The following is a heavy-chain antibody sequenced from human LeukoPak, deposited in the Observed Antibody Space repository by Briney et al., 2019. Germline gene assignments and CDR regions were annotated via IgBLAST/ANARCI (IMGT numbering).Heavy chain of an antibody. CDR2: IRSKANSYAT. CDR1: GFTFSGSA. CDR3: TRHSVVGATNVVDY. D-gene: IGHD1-26*01. V-gene: IGHV3-73*01. Sequence: PGGSLRLSCAASGFTFSGSAMHWVRQASGKGLEWVGRIRSKANSYATAYAASVKGRFTISRDDSKNTAYLKMNSLKTEDTAVYCCTRHSVVGATNVVDYWGQGTLVTVSS. J-gene: IGHJ4*02.